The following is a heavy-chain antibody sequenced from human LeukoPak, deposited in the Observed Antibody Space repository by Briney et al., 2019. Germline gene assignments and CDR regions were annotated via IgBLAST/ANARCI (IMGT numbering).Heavy chain of an antibody. V-gene: IGHV3-48*04. D-gene: IGHD3-3*01. CDR2: ISPSSDTI. Sequence: PGGSLRLSCAASGFTFSSYSMNWVRQAPGKGPEWISYISPSSDTIKYADSVRGRVTICRDNAKNSLYLQVNSLRAEDTAVYYCAKDGGFWSGYGPPYFDYWGQGNLVTVSS. J-gene: IGHJ4*02. CDR1: GFTFSSYS. CDR3: AKDGGFWSGYGPPYFDY.